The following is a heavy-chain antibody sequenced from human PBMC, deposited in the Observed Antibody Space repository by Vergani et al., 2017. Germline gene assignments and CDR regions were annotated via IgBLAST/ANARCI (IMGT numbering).Heavy chain of an antibody. Sequence: QVQLQESGPGLLKPSQTLSLTCTVSGDSISSDNLYWHWLRQPAGKGLEWIGRFYSSGNYNYNPSLKSRVSMSLDTSKNQFSLHLTSVTAANSATYYCASYRRFRGSYFHLGLWGQGALVNVSS. CDR3: ASYRRFRGSYFHLGL. D-gene: IGHD1-26*01. J-gene: IGHJ4*02. CDR2: FYSSGNY. V-gene: IGHV4-61*02. CDR1: GDSISSDNLY.